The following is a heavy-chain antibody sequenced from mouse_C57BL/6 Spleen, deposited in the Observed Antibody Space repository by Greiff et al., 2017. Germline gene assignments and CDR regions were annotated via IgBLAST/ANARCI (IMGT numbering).Heavy chain of an antibody. V-gene: IGHV1-19*01. Sequence: VQLQQSGPVLVKPGASVKMSCKASGYTFTDYYMNWVKQSHGKSLEWIGVINPYNGGTSYNQKFKGKATLTVDKSSSTAYMELNSLTSEDSAVYYCARRYYGSSLGYFDYWGQGTTLTVSS. CDR1: GYTFTDYY. J-gene: IGHJ2*01. CDR2: INPYNGGT. D-gene: IGHD1-1*01. CDR3: ARRYYGSSLGYFDY.